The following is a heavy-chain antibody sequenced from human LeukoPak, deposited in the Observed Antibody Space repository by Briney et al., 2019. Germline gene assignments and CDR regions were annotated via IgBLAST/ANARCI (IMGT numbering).Heavy chain of an antibody. J-gene: IGHJ4*02. V-gene: IGHV5-51*01. CDR3: ARGCKWELPGLDY. D-gene: IGHD1-26*01. Sequence: GESLKISCKGSGYSFTSYWIGWVRQMPGKGLEWMGIIYPGDSETRYSPSFQGQVTISADKSISTAYLQWSSLKASDTAMYYCARGCKWELPGLDYWGQGTLVTVSS. CDR1: GYSFTSYW. CDR2: IYPGDSET.